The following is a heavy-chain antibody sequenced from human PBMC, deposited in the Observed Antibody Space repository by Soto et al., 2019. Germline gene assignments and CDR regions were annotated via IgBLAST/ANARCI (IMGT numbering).Heavy chain of an antibody. J-gene: IGHJ6*03. D-gene: IGHD5-12*01. V-gene: IGHV1-2*04. CDR1: GDSFNDYX. Sequence: QVQLVQSGAEVRKPGASVTVSCRSSGDSFNDYXXXWVRQAPGQGFEWMGWINPNGXVTKYAQKFQGWVSMTRDTSIRTVYMQLSRLRSDDTAVYYCARESGGATATLDYYYFYMDVWGTGTTVTVSS. CDR3: ARESGGATATLDYYYFYMDV. CDR2: INPNGXVT.